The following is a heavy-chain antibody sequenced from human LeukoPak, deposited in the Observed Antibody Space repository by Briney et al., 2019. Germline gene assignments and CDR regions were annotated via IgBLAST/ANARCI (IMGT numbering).Heavy chain of an antibody. CDR2: MNPNSGNT. J-gene: IGHJ5*02. Sequence: ASVKVSCKASGYTFTIYDINWVRQATGQGLEWMGWMNPNSGNTGYAQKFQGRVTMTRNTSISTAYMELSSLRSEDTAVYYCARGDILTGSYNWFDPWGQGTLVTVSS. D-gene: IGHD3-9*01. V-gene: IGHV1-8*01. CDR1: GYTFTIYD. CDR3: ARGDILTGSYNWFDP.